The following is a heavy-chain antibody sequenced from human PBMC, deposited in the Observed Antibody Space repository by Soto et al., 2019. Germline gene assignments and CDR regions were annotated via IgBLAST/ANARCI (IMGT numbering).Heavy chain of an antibody. CDR2: IFSNDEK. D-gene: IGHD4-17*01. CDR1: GFSLSNARMG. Sequence: ESGPTLVNPTETLTLTCTVSGFSLSNARMGVSWIRQPPGKALEWLAHIFSNDEKSYSTSLKSRLTISKDTSKSQVVLTMTNMDPVATATYYCARMPRNYGDYSYYYYGMDVWGQGTTVTVSS. V-gene: IGHV2-26*01. J-gene: IGHJ6*02. CDR3: ARMPRNYGDYSYYYYGMDV.